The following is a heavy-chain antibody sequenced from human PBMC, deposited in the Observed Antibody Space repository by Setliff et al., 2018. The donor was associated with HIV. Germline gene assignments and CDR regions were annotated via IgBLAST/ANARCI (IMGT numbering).Heavy chain of an antibody. D-gene: IGHD6-19*01. CDR1: GDTISRSRYY. J-gene: IGHJ6*02. V-gene: IGHV4-39*07. CDR2: FYYSGAT. CDR3: ARDPGQWLVKGGMDV. Sequence: SETLSLTCVVSGDTISRSRYYWGWIRQPPGKGLEWIGSFYYSGATRYNPDLKSRVTISLDTSKNQFSLRLISVTAADTAIYYCARDPGQWLVKGGMDVWGQGIAVTVSS.